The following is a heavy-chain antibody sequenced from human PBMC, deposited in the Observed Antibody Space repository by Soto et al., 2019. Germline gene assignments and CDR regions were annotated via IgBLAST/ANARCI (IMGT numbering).Heavy chain of an antibody. D-gene: IGHD1-26*01. CDR1: GFTFSTSW. V-gene: IGHV3-7*01. CDR3: ARHIVGATTPNAFDI. Sequence: GGSLRLSCAASGFTFSTSWMSWVRQAPGKGLEWVANIKQDGSEEYYVDSVKGRFTISRDNAKNSLFLQMNSLRADDTAVFFCARHIVGATTPNAFDIRGPGTMVTVSS. J-gene: IGHJ3*02. CDR2: IKQDGSEE.